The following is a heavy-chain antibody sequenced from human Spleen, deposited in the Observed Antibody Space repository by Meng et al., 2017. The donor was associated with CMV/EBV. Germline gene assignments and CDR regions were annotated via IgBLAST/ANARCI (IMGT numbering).Heavy chain of an antibody. CDR1: GGSISSGGYY. J-gene: IGHJ6*02. V-gene: IGHV4-31*03. D-gene: IGHD3-3*01. Sequence: SETLSLTCTVSGGSISSGGYYWSWIRQHPGKGLEWIGYIYYSGSTYYNPSLKSRVTISVDTSKNQFSLKLSSVTAADMAVYYCARGGDFWSGYYTHYYYYGMDVWGQGTTVTVSS. CDR2: IYYSGST. CDR3: ARGGDFWSGYYTHYYYYGMDV.